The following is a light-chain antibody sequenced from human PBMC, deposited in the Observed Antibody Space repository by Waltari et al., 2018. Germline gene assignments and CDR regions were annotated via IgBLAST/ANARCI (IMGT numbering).Light chain of an antibody. CDR2: DAS. Sequence: DIHMTQSPSSLSARVGDRVTITCQASQDIKKSLNWFHQKPGKAPKVLIFDASNSQTGAPSRFSGSGSGTDFTLTISSLQPEDMGTYYCQQYHSVPLTFGGGTKVEIK. CDR1: QDIKKS. J-gene: IGKJ4*01. CDR3: QQYHSVPLT. V-gene: IGKV1-33*01.